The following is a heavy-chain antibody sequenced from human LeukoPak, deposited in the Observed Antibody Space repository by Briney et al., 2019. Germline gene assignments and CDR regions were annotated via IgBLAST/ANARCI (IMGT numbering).Heavy chain of an antibody. V-gene: IGHV1-69*04. J-gene: IGHJ6*02. CDR3: ARDQTTVVTPNYYYYYGMDV. CDR1: GGTFSSYA. CDR2: IIPILGIA. D-gene: IGHD4-23*01. Sequence: ASVKVSCKASGGTFSSYAISWVRQAPGQGLEWMGRIIPILGIANYAQKFQGRVTITADKSTSTAYMELSSLRSEDTAVYYCARDQTTVVTPNYYYYYGMDVWGQGTTVTVSS.